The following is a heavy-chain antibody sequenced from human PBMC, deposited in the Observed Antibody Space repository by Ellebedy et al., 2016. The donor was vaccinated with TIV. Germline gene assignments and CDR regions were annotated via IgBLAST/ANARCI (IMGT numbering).Heavy chain of an antibody. CDR1: GFAVSSND. J-gene: IGHJ4*02. CDR3: SSLQWLAFGAGVFDY. V-gene: IGHV3-53*01. Sequence: GESLKISCAASGFAVSSNDMSWVRQAPGKGLEWVSVIYSDGTTYYADSVKGRFTISRDNAKNSLYLQMNSLRAEDTAVYYCSSLQWLAFGAGVFDYWGQGTLVTVSS. CDR2: IYSDGTT. D-gene: IGHD6-19*01.